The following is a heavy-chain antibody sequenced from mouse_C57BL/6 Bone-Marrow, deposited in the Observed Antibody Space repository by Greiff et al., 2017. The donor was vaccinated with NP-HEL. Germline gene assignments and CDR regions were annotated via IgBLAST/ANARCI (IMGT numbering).Heavy chain of an antibody. Sequence: VQLQQSGPELVKPGASVKISCKASGYTFTDYYMNWVKQSHGKSLEWIGDSNPNNGGTSYNQKFKGKATLTVDQSSSTAYMELRRLTSEDSAVYYCAIIYYYGSGDYWGQGTTLTVSS. CDR2: SNPNNGGT. D-gene: IGHD1-1*01. J-gene: IGHJ2*01. V-gene: IGHV1-26*01. CDR3: AIIYYYGSGDY. CDR1: GYTFTDYY.